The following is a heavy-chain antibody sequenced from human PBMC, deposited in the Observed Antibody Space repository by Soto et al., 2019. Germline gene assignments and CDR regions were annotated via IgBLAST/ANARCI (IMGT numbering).Heavy chain of an antibody. CDR1: GFTFSSYA. Sequence: EVHLLESGGGLVQPGGSLRLSCAASGFTFSSYAMTWVRRAPGKGLEWVSAISGSGDSTYYADSVRGRFTISRDNSKNTLYLQMNSLRAEDTAVYSCAKDLSSPYYYYGVDVWGQGTTVTVSS. CDR3: AKDLSSPYYYYGVDV. V-gene: IGHV3-23*01. D-gene: IGHD6-19*01. J-gene: IGHJ6*02. CDR2: ISGSGDST.